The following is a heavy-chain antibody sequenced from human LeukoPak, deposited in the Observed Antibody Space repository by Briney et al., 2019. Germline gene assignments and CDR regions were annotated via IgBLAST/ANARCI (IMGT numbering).Heavy chain of an antibody. CDR3: ARSTQSGYDSDY. CDR1: GFTFSSYS. J-gene: IGHJ4*02. D-gene: IGHD5-12*01. Sequence: GGSLRLSCAASGFTFSSYSMNWVRQAPGKGLEWVSSISSSSSYIYYADSVKGRFTISSDNAKNSLYLQMNSLRAEDTAVYYCARSTQSGYDSDYWGQGTLVTVSS. CDR2: ISSSSSYI. V-gene: IGHV3-21*01.